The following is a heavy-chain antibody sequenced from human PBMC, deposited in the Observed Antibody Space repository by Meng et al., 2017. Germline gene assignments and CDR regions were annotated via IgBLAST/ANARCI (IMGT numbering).Heavy chain of an antibody. J-gene: IGHJ4*02. CDR2: ISAYNGNT. CDR3: ARGVYYYDSSGYYSRVFDY. CDR1: GYTFTSYG. D-gene: IGHD3-22*01. V-gene: IGHV1-18*01. Sequence: ASVKVSCKASGYTFTSYGISWVRQAPGQGLEWMGWISAYNGNTNYAQKLQGRVTITADKSTSTAYMELSSLRSEDTAVYYCARGVYYYDSSGYYSRVFDYWGQGTLVTVSS.